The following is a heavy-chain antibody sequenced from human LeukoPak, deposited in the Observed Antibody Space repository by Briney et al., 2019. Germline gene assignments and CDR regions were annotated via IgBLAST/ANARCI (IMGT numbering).Heavy chain of an antibody. Sequence: GGSLRLSCAASGFTFSDYNMNWVRQAPGKGLEWVSYITNSGSTIHYPDSVKGRFTISRDNAKNSLYLQMNSLRAEDTAVYYCARSIGLTGGGVDVWGQGTTVIVSS. D-gene: IGHD3-9*01. J-gene: IGHJ6*02. CDR1: GFTFSDYN. CDR3: ARSIGLTGGGVDV. CDR2: ITNSGSTI. V-gene: IGHV3-11*01.